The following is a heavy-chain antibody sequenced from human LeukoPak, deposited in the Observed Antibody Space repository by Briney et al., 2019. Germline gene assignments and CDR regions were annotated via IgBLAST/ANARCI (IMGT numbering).Heavy chain of an antibody. CDR3: AGGNRRMVDAFDI. D-gene: IGHD4-23*01. CDR2: ISGSGGST. J-gene: IGHJ3*02. CDR1: GFTFSSYA. V-gene: IGHV3-23*01. Sequence: GGSLRLSCAASGFTFSSYAMSWVRQAPGKGLEWVSAISGSGGSTYYADSVKGRFTISRDNSKNTLYLQMNSLRAEDTAVYYCAGGNRRMVDAFDIWGQGTMVTVSS.